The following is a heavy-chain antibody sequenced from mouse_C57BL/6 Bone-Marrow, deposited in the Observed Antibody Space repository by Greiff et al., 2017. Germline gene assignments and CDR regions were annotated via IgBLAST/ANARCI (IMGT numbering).Heavy chain of an antibody. D-gene: IGHD4-1*01. V-gene: IGHV1-69*01. J-gene: IGHJ1*03. Sequence: VQLQQPGAELVMPGASVKLSCKASGYTFTSYWMHWVKQRPGQGLEWIGELDPSDSYTNYNQKFKGKSTLTVDESSSTAYMQLSSLTSDDSAVXYCARRSWDGVCYFDVWGTGTTVTVSS. CDR3: ARRSWDGVCYFDV. CDR2: LDPSDSYT. CDR1: GYTFTSYW.